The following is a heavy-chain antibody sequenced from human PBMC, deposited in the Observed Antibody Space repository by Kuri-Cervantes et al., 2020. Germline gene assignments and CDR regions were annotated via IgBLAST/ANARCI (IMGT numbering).Heavy chain of an antibody. CDR3: ARDPGYDILTGYLFDY. CDR2: ISGADPGT. D-gene: IGHD3-9*01. CDR1: GFSFNTYA. Sequence: GGSLRLSCAASGFSFNTYAMSWVRQAPGKGLEWVSAISGADPGTYHADSVKGRFTISRDNSKNTLYLQMNSLRAEDTAVYYCARDPGYDILTGYLFDYWGQGTLVTVSS. V-gene: IGHV3-23*01. J-gene: IGHJ4*02.